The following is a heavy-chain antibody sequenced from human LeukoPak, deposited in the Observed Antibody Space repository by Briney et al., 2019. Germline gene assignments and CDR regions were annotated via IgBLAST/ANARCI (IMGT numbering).Heavy chain of an antibody. CDR3: ARDSGTTGEVKFDP. V-gene: IGHV4-59*01. J-gene: IGHJ5*02. CDR2: IHYSGST. CDR1: GGSISSYY. Sequence: SETLSLTCTVSGGSISSYYWSWIRQPPGKGLEWIGYIHYSGSTNYNPSLKSRVTISVDTSKKQFSLKLSSGTAADTAVYYCARDSGTTGEVKFDPWGQGTLVTVSS. D-gene: IGHD3-10*01.